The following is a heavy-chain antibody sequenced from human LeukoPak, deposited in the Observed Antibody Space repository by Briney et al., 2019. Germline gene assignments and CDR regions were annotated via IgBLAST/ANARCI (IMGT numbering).Heavy chain of an antibody. D-gene: IGHD4-17*01. CDR3: ARAGWDYGDYVFAFDI. J-gene: IGHJ3*02. Sequence: GGSQRLSCAASGFTFSSYWMHWVRQAPGKGLVWVSRINSDGSSTSYADSVKGRFTISRDNAKNTLYLQMNSLRAEDTAVYYCARAGWDYGDYVFAFDIWGQGTMVTVSS. V-gene: IGHV3-74*01. CDR2: INSDGSST. CDR1: GFTFSSYW.